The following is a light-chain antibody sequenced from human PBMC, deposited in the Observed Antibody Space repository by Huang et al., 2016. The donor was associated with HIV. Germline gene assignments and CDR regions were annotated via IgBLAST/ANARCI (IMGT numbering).Light chain of an antibody. V-gene: IGKV3-15*01. CDR2: GAS. Sequence: EIVMTQSPATLSVSPGERATLSCRASQTVNSNLAWYQHKPGQPPRLLIYGASTSATGVPARCSGSVSGTKFTLTIRSLQSEVFAVYYGQQYNNWLAFGQGTKVEIK. J-gene: IGKJ1*01. CDR1: QTVNSN. CDR3: QQYNNWLA.